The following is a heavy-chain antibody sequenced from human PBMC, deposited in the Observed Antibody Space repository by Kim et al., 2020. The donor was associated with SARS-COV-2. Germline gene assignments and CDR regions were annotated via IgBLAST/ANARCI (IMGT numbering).Heavy chain of an antibody. D-gene: IGHD3-22*01. J-gene: IGHJ4*02. CDR2: ISSSSSYI. CDR3: ARDLKNYDSSGYYLGY. Sequence: GGSLRLSCAASGFTFSSYSMNWVRQAPGKGLEWVSSISSSSSYIYYADSVKGRFTISRDNAKNSLYLQMNSLRAEDTAVYYCARDLKNYDSSGYYLGYWGQGTLVTVSS. V-gene: IGHV3-21*01. CDR1: GFTFSSYS.